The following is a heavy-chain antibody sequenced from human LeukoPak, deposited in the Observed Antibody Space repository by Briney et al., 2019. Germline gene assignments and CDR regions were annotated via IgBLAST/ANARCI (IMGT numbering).Heavy chain of an antibody. CDR2: ISGSGGST. Sequence: GGSLRLSCATSGFTFSSYAMSWVRQAPGKGLEWVSAISGSGGSTYYADSVKGRFTISRDNSKNTLYLQMSSLSAEDTAVYFCAKLSPYGGVGYWGQGTLVTVSS. V-gene: IGHV3-23*01. J-gene: IGHJ4*02. D-gene: IGHD4-23*01. CDR3: AKLSPYGGVGY. CDR1: GFTFSSYA.